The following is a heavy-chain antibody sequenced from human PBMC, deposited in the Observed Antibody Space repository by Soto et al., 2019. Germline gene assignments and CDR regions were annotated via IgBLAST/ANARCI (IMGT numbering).Heavy chain of an antibody. J-gene: IGHJ5*02. Sequence: SETLSLTCAVYGGSFSGYYWSWIRQPPGKGLEWIGEINHSGSTNYNPSLKSRVTISVDTSKNQFSLKLSSVTAADTAVYYCASGLAKTTAQPNNWFDPWGQGTLVTVSS. V-gene: IGHV4-34*01. D-gene: IGHD4-4*01. CDR3: ASGLAKTTAQPNNWFDP. CDR1: GGSFSGYY. CDR2: INHSGST.